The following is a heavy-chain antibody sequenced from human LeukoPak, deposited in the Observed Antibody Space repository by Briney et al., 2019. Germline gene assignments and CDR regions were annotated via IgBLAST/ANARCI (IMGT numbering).Heavy chain of an antibody. D-gene: IGHD3-3*01. V-gene: IGHV1-18*01. Sequence: ASVKVSCKASGYTFTSYGISWVRQAPGQGLEWMGWISAYNGNTNYAQKLQGRVTMTTDTSTSTAYMELRSLRSDDTAVYYCARTVKNLVLRFLEWFDYWGQGTLVTVSS. CDR1: GYTFTSYG. CDR3: ARTVKNLVLRFLEWFDY. J-gene: IGHJ4*02. CDR2: ISAYNGNT.